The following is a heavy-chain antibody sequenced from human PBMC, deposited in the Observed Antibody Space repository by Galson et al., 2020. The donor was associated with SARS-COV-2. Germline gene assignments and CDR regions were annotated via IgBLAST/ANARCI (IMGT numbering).Heavy chain of an antibody. CDR3: AGDSRIHLWCGRVLSGCGMDV. CDR2: IKQDGSEK. Sequence: QLGESLKISCASSGFTFSSYWMSWVRQAPGNGLEWVANIKQDGSEKYYVDSVKGRFTISRDNAKNSLYLQMNSLRAEDTAVYYCAGDSRIHLWCGRVLSGCGMDVWGQGTTVTVAS. J-gene: IGHJ6*02. V-gene: IGHV3-7*01. CDR1: GFTFSSYW. D-gene: IGHD5-18*01.